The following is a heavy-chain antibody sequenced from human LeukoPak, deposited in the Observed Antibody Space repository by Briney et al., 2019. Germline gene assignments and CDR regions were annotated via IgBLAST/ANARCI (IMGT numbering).Heavy chain of an antibody. Sequence: PGGSLRLSCAASGFAFSSYAMSWVRQPPGKGLEWVSVISRRDDYTYYADSVKGRFTISRDNSKNTLYLQMNSLRAEDTAVYYCAKDPDGLWSWGQGTLVTVSS. CDR2: ISRRDDYT. D-gene: IGHD4/OR15-4a*01. CDR3: AKDPDGLWS. CDR1: GFAFSSYA. V-gene: IGHV3-23*01. J-gene: IGHJ5*02.